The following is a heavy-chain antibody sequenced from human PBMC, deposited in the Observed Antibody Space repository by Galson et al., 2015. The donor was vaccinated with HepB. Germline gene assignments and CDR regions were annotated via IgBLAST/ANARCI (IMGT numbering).Heavy chain of an antibody. Sequence: SLRLSCAASGFTFSTSTMNWVRQAPGKGLEWVSYLSTTGTPIYYADSVKGRFTVSRDHAKNSLFLQMNSLRDEDTAVYYCARDRFVAGEYWFFDLWGRGTLVTVSS. D-gene: IGHD6-19*01. V-gene: IGHV3-48*02. CDR3: ARDRFVAGEYWFFDL. CDR2: LSTTGTPI. CDR1: GFTFSTST. J-gene: IGHJ2*01.